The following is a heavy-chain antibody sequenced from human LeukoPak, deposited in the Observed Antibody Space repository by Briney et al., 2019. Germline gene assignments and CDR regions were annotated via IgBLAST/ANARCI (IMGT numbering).Heavy chain of an antibody. V-gene: IGHV3-33*01. J-gene: IGHJ5*02. Sequence: GRSLRLSCAASGFTFSSYGMHWVRQAPGKGLEWVAVIWYDGSNKYYADSVKGRFTISRDNSKNTLYLQMNSLRAEDTAVYYCARAVVRVVFGGFDPWGQGTLVTVSS. CDR1: GFTFSSYG. CDR2: IWYDGSNK. CDR3: ARAVVRVVFGGFDP. D-gene: IGHD2-15*01.